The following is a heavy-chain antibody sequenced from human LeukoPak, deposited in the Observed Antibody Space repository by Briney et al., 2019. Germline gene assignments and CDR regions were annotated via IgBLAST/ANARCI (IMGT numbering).Heavy chain of an antibody. Sequence: PGGSLRLSCAASGFTFSNAWMSWVRQAPGKGLEWVGRIKNKTDGGTTDYAAPVKGRFTISRDDSKNTLYLQMNSLKTEDTAVYYCTRDREVGRYYYYYYYMDVWGKGTTVTVSS. J-gene: IGHJ6*03. D-gene: IGHD2-2*01. CDR1: GFTFSNAW. CDR2: IKNKTDGGTT. CDR3: TRDREVGRYYYYYYYMDV. V-gene: IGHV3-15*01.